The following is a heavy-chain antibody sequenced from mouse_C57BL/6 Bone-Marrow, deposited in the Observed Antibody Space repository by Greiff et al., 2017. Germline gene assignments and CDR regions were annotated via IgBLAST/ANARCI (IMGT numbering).Heavy chain of an antibody. CDR2: IYPRGGDT. V-gene: IGHV1-81*01. CDR3: ARGTVVDFDY. Sequence: VQLQQSGAELARPGASVKLSCKASGYTFTSYGISWVKQSTGQGLEWIGEIYPRGGDTYYNEKFKGKATLTADKSSSTAYMELRSLTSEDYAVYFYARGTVVDFDYWGQGTTLTVSS. D-gene: IGHD1-1*01. J-gene: IGHJ2*01. CDR1: GYTFTSYG.